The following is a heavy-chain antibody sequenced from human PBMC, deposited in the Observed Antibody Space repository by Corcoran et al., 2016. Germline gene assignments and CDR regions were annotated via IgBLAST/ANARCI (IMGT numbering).Heavy chain of an antibody. CDR2: TYYRSRWYN. D-gene: IGHD1-1*01. J-gene: IGHJ6*02. Sequence: QVQLQQSGPGLIKPSQTLSLTCVISGDSVSSNSAAWNWIRQSPSRGLEWLGRTYYRSRWYNDYALSVKSRMTINPDTSKNQFSLQLNSVTPEDTAVYYCARAHQRWNAPYYYYLMDVWGQGTTVTVSS. V-gene: IGHV6-1*01. CDR1: GDSVSSNSAA. CDR3: ARAHQRWNAPYYYYLMDV.